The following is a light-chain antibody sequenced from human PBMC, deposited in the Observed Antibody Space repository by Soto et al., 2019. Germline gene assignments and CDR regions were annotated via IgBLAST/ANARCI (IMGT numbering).Light chain of an antibody. Sequence: QSALTQPASVSGSPGQSITISCTGTSSDVGGYHSVSWYQQHPGIAPKLMIYEVSNRPSGVSNRFSGSKSGNTASLTISGVQAEDEADYYCSSYTPSGTRVFGGGTKLTVL. CDR3: SSYTPSGTRV. V-gene: IGLV2-14*01. J-gene: IGLJ2*01. CDR1: SSDVGGYHS. CDR2: EVS.